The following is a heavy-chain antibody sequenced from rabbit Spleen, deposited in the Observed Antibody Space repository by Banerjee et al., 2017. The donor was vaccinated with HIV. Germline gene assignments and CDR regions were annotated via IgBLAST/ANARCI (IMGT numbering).Heavy chain of an antibody. CDR2: IYGGDGST. CDR1: GFSFSSSYW. J-gene: IGHJ4*01. D-gene: IGHD2-1*01. Sequence: QEQLEESGGDLVKPEGSLTLTCTASGFSFSSSYWVCWVRQAPGKGLEWIACIYGGDGSTVYASWAKGRFTISKTSSTTVTLQMTSLTAADTATYFCARGSATMTMMITGYYFNLWGPGTLVTVS. CDR3: ARGSATMTMMITGYYFNL. V-gene: IGHV1S45*01.